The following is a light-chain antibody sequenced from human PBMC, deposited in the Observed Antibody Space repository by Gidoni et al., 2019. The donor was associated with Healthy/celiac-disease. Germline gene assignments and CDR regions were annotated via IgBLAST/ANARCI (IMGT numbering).Light chain of an antibody. CDR3: LRSDSGDVV. V-gene: IGLV7-46*01. CDR1: TVASTSGHS. Sequence: QAVVTQEPSLPVSPGGTVTLTCGSSTVASTSGHSPYWFQQTPGQAPPTLMYDTRNTHVWTPARFSGLRLGGKSALTLSGAQPEDEAEDDGLRSDSGDVVFGGGNKLTVL. J-gene: IGLJ2*01. CDR2: DTR.